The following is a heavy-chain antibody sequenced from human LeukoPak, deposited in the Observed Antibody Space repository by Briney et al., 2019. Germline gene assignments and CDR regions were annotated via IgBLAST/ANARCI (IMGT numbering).Heavy chain of an antibody. D-gene: IGHD3-3*01. Sequence: ASVKVSCKASGYTFTSYDINWVRQATGQGLEWMGWMNPNSGNTGYAQKFQGRVTMTRNTSISTAYMELSSLRSEDTAVYYCARGLKSPRAIFGVVIVYNWFDPWGQGTLVTVSS. J-gene: IGHJ5*02. V-gene: IGHV1-8*01. CDR1: GYTFTSYD. CDR2: MNPNSGNT. CDR3: ARGLKSPRAIFGVVIVYNWFDP.